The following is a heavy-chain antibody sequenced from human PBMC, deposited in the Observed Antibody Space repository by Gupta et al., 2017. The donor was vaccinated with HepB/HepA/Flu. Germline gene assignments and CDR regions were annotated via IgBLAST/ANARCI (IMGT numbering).Heavy chain of an antibody. D-gene: IGHD2-2*03. Sequence: EVQLVESGGGLVQPGGSLRLSCAASGFPFSDDWMNWVRQSPGKGLEWVANINPDGSLRRCVDSVKGRFTISRDNAKNLLYLQMNNLRDEDTAVYYCVRVDISWGQGTLVTVSS. CDR3: VRVDIS. CDR2: INPDGSLR. CDR1: GFPFSDDW. J-gene: IGHJ5*02. V-gene: IGHV3-7*01.